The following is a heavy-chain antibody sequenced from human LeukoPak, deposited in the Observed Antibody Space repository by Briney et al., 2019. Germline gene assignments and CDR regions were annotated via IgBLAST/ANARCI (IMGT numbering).Heavy chain of an antibody. Sequence: GGSLRLSCAASGFTFSSYEMNWVRQAPGKGLEWVSYISSSGSTIYYADSVKGRFTISRDNAKNSLYLQMNSLRAEDTAVYYCARSGPGSGSEIDYWGQGTLVTVSS. J-gene: IGHJ4*02. V-gene: IGHV3-48*03. D-gene: IGHD1-26*01. CDR2: ISSSGSTI. CDR1: GFTFSSYE. CDR3: ARSGPGSGSEIDY.